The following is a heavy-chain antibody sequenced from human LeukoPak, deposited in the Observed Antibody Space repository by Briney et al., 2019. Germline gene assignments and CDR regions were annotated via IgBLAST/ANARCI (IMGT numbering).Heavy chain of an antibody. D-gene: IGHD3-3*01. V-gene: IGHV4-61*01. Sequence: SETLSLTCTVSGGSVSSGSYYWSWIRQPPGRGLEWIGYIYYSGSTNYNPSLKSRVTISVDTSKNQFSLKLSSVTAADTAVYYCAREDFWGQGTLVTVSS. J-gene: IGHJ4*02. CDR3: AREDF. CDR1: GGSVSSGSYY. CDR2: IYYSGST.